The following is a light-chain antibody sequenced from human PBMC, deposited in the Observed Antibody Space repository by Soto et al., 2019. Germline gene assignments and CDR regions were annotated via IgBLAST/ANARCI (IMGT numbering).Light chain of an antibody. CDR2: DNI. CDR1: TSNIGNNY. J-gene: IGLJ3*02. Sequence: QSVLTQSPSVSAAPGQTVTISCSGTTSNIGNNYVSWYQLLPETAPKLLIYDNIKRPSGIPDRFSGSKSGTSATLVITGLQTGDEADYYCGTWESRRNWVFGGGTKLTVL. CDR3: GTWESRRNWV. V-gene: IGLV1-51*01.